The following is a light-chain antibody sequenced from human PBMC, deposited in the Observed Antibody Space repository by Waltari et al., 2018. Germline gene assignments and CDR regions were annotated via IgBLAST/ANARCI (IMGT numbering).Light chain of an antibody. J-gene: IGKJ4*01. V-gene: IGKV1-27*01. CDR3: QEYDSDPPLT. CDR2: AAS. Sequence: DIQMTQSPSSLSASVGDRVAITCRESHVIYSFFAWYHQRPGKAPKLLIYAASTLQSGVPARFSGSGSGTHFILTISSLQPEDVGTYYCQEYDSDPPLTFGGGTRVEIK. CDR1: HVIYSF.